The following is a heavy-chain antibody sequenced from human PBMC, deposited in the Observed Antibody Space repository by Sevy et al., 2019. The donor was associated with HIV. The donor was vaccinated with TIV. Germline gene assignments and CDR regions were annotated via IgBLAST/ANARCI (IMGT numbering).Heavy chain of an antibody. Sequence: GGSLRLSCAASGFTFTNYAMNWVRQAPGKELEWVSGISDSGDTTHYAESVKGRFTISRDNSKNTVSLQMISLRAEDTAIYYCAKLPSTVMFREKGYWGQGTRVTVSS. CDR2: ISDSGDTT. D-gene: IGHD3-10*01. J-gene: IGHJ4*02. CDR1: GFTFTNYA. V-gene: IGHV3-23*01. CDR3: AKLPSTVMFREKGY.